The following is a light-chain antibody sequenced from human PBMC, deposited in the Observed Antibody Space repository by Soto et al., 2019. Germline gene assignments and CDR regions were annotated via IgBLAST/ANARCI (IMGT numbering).Light chain of an antibody. J-gene: IGKJ1*01. CDR3: QQYGSSPRT. CDR1: QSVSSNY. Sequence: ENGLTQSPGTLSLSPGERATLSCRASQSVSSNYLAWYQHKPGQAPRLLIYGASSRATGIPDRFSGSGSGTDFTLTISRLEPEDFAVYYCQQYGSSPRTFGQGTKVEI. CDR2: GAS. V-gene: IGKV3-20*01.